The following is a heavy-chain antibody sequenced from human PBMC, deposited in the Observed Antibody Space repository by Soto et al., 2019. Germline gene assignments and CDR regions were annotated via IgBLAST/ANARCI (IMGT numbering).Heavy chain of an antibody. D-gene: IGHD1-26*01. CDR3: ARDPPDFNSGFDF. CDR1: MDSVSNNRAT. CDR2: TYYRSKWIS. J-gene: IGHJ4*02. Sequence: SQTLLLTCAISMDSVSNNRATWNWIRQSPSGGLEWLGRTYYRSKWISDYAMSVKGRISINPDTSKNLVSLHLNFVTPEDTAVYYCARDPPDFNSGFDFWGQGTPVTVSS. V-gene: IGHV6-1*01.